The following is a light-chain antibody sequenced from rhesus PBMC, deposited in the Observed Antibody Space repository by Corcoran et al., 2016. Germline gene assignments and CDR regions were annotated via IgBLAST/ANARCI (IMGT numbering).Light chain of an antibody. J-gene: IGKJ2*01. CDR2: AAS. Sequence: DIQMTQSPSSLSASVGDLVTVTCRASQGINKELSWYQQKPGKAPTLLIYAASNLQTGVSSRFSGRGSGTDYTLSISSLQSEDVATYYCLQAYATPYSFGQGTKVEIK. CDR1: QGINKE. CDR3: LQAYATPYS. V-gene: IGKV1-94*01.